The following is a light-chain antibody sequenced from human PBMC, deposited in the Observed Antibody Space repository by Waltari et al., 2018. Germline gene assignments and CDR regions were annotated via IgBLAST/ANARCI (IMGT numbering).Light chain of an antibody. CDR2: DVT. Sequence: QSALTQPASVSGSPGHSIPLSCTGTSSHVGGYNHVSWYQQHPGKAPKLMIYDVTNRPSGVSNHFSGSKSGNTASLTISGLQAEDEADYYCTSYTSSSTLVFGTGTRVTVL. CDR3: TSYTSSSTLV. V-gene: IGLV2-14*03. J-gene: IGLJ1*01. CDR1: SSHVGGYNH.